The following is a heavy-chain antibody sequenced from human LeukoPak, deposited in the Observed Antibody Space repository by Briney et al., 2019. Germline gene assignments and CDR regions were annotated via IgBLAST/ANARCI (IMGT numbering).Heavy chain of an antibody. Sequence: GSLRLSCAASGFSFSSFSMNWVRQAPGKGLEWIGSIYYSGTTHYNPSLESRVTISVDTSKNQFSLKLASVTAADTAIYYCAKGAGGFSYYNWFDPWGQGTLVTVSS. V-gene: IGHV4-39*07. CDR2: IYYSGTT. J-gene: IGHJ5*02. CDR3: AKGAGGFSYYNWFDP. CDR1: GFSFSSFSM. D-gene: IGHD5-18*01.